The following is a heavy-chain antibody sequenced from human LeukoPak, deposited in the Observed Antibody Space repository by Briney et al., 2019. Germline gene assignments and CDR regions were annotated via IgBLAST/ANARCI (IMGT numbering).Heavy chain of an antibody. D-gene: IGHD5-12*01. CDR3: ARDNRRRATMTSGGGYFDY. Sequence: PSQTLSLTCTVSGGSISSGSYYWSWIRQPAGKGLEWIGGIYTSGSTNYNPSLKSRVTISVDTSKNQFSLKLSSVTAADTAVYYCARDNRRRATMTSGGGYFDYWGQGTLVTVSS. CDR1: GGSISSGSYY. V-gene: IGHV4-61*02. CDR2: IYTSGST. J-gene: IGHJ4*02.